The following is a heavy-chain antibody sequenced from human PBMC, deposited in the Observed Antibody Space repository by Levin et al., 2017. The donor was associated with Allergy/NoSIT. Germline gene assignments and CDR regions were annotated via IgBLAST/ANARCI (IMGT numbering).Heavy chain of an antibody. V-gene: IGHV4-30-2*01. D-gene: IGHD3-3*01. CDR3: ATNIPFLEWLNLDS. J-gene: IGHJ4*02. Sequence: PSETLSLTCTVSGVSISSAGYSWSWIRQPPGKGLEWIGYISHSGSTYYNPSLKSRVTISVDRSKNHFSLNLSPVTAADTAVYYCATNIPFLEWLNLDSWGQGTLVTVSS. CDR1: GVSISSAGYS. CDR2: ISHSGST.